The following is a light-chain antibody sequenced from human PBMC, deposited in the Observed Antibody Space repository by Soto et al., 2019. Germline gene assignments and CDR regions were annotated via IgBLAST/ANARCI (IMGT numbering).Light chain of an antibody. J-gene: IGKJ5*01. Sequence: IQMTQSPSSLSASVGDRVTITCRASQSISSYLNWYQQKSVKAPKLLIYAASSLQSGGPSRFSGSGSGTDFTLTISSLQPEDFATYYCQQSYSIPVTFGQGTRLEIK. CDR1: QSISSY. CDR3: QQSYSIPVT. CDR2: AAS. V-gene: IGKV1-39*01.